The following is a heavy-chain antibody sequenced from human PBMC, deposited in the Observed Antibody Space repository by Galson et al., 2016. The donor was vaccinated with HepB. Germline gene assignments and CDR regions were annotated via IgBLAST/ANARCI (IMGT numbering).Heavy chain of an antibody. CDR2: IIPIFGTA. V-gene: IGHV1-69*13. CDR1: GGLSSYA. J-gene: IGHJ4*02. D-gene: IGHD2-21*02. Sequence: SVKVSCKASGGLSSYAFSWVRQAPGQGLEWMGGIIPIFGTANYAQKFQGSVTITADEPTSTAYMELGSLRSEDTAVYYCARGGYCGGDCYSRPFDYWGQGTLVTVSS. CDR3: ARGGYCGGDCYSRPFDY.